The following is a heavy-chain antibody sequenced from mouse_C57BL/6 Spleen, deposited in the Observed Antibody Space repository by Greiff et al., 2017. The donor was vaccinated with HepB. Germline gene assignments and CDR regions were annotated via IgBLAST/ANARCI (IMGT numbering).Heavy chain of an antibody. J-gene: IGHJ3*01. CDR2: IWGVGST. V-gene: IGHV2-6*01. CDR1: GFSLTSYG. D-gene: IGHD2-4*01. Sequence: VHLVESGPGLVAPSQSLSITCTVSGFSLTSYGVDWVRQSPGKGLEWLGVIWGVGSTNYNSALKSRLSISKDNSKSQVFLKMNSLQTDDTAMYYWASRDYDYEAFAYWGQGTLVTVSA. CDR3: ASRDYDYEAFAY.